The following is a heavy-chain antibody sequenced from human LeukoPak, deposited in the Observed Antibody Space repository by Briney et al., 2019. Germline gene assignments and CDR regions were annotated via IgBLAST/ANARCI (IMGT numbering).Heavy chain of an antibody. CDR3: ARLRCGRASCSKSPFYSGLDV. V-gene: IGHV5-51*01. D-gene: IGHD2-2*01. CDR1: EYHFAYYG. CDR2: IWRGYSET. J-gene: IGHJ6*02. Sequence: GEPLQTSLKGLEYHFAYYGVGWARPGSGKGQEGIGVIWRGYSETDYRPPLQGRVPISAETSIDTAYLHWSSLEASDTALYYCARLRCGRASCSKSPFYSGLDVWGQGTTVTVSS.